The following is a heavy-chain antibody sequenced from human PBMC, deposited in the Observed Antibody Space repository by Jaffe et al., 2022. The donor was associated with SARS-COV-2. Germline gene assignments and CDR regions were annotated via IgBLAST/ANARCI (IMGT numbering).Heavy chain of an antibody. CDR3: AKDSSSNYYYGMDV. CDR1: GFTFSSYG. CDR2: ISYDGSNK. J-gene: IGHJ6*02. Sequence: QVQLVESGGGVVQPGRSLRLSCAASGFTFSSYGMHWVRQAPGKGLEWVAVISYDGSNKYYADSVKGRFTISRDNSKNTLYLQMNSLRAEDTAVYYCAKDSSSNYYYGMDVWGQGTTVTVSS. V-gene: IGHV3-30*18. D-gene: IGHD6-13*01.